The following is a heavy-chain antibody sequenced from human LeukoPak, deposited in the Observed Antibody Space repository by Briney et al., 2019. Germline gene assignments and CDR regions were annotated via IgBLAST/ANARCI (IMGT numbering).Heavy chain of an antibody. V-gene: IGHV3-48*03. CDR3: ARDSSYYGSGSFSD. D-gene: IGHD3-10*01. Sequence: PGGSLRLSCAASGFTFSSYEMNWVRQASGKGLEWVSYISSSGSTIYYADSVKGRFTISRDNAKNSLYLQMNSLRAEDTAVYYCARDSSYYGSGSFSDWGQGTLVTVSS. CDR2: ISSSGSTI. CDR1: GFTFSSYE. J-gene: IGHJ4*02.